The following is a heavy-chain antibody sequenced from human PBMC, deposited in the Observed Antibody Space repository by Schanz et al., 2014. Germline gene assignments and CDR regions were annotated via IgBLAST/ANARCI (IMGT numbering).Heavy chain of an antibody. CDR2: ISSSGSYT. D-gene: IGHD6-13*01. CDR3: ARLDSSSWYPRY. J-gene: IGHJ4*02. V-gene: IGHV3-11*05. CDR1: GFTFSDHF. Sequence: VKLVESGGGLVQPGGSLRLSCAASGFTFSDHFMDWVRQAPGKGLEWVSYISSSGSYTNYADSVKGRFTTSRDNGKKSMYLQMSSLRAEDTAVYYCARLDSSSWYPRYWGQGTLVTVSS.